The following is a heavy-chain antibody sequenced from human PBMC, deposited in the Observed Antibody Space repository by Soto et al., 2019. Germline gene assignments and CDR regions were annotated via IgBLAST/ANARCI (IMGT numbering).Heavy chain of an antibody. CDR2: IYPNDADT. J-gene: IGHJ6*02. CDR3: ARVPSVVTPGNDYFGVDV. D-gene: IGHD2-2*01. CDR1: GYSFTYYW. Sequence: EVRLAQSGGEVKKPGESLKISCKGSGYSFTYYWIAWVRQRPGKDREWMGIIYPNDADTRYNPSFQGQVTISADKSISTAYLQWTSLKTSDTAMYYCARVPSVVTPGNDYFGVDVWGQVTTVVVSS. V-gene: IGHV5-51*01.